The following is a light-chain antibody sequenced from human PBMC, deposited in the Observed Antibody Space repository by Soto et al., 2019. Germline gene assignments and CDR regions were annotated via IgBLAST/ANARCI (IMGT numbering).Light chain of an antibody. J-gene: IGKJ1*01. CDR1: QTIYSW. Sequence: DTQMTQSPSTLSASVGDRVTITCRASQTIYSWLAWYQQKPGQAPRLLIHKASTLETGVPSRFSGSGYGSEFTLIISSLQPDDFATYYRHQYNSYPRTFGQGTKVDIK. CDR2: KAS. V-gene: IGKV1-5*03. CDR3: HQYNSYPRT.